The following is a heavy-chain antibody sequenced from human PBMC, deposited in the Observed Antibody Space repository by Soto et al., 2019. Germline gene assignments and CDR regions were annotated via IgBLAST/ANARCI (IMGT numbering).Heavy chain of an antibody. Sequence: QVQLVQSGAKVKKPGSAVKVSCKAAGYTFTSYGISWVRQAPGQGLKWMGWSSAYNGNTNYAQKPQGRVTMTTDTSTSTAYMELRSLRSDDTAVYYCGRDTHLYDYNGMDVWGQGTTVTVSS. CDR1: GYTFTSYG. CDR2: SSAYNGNT. CDR3: GRDTHLYDYNGMDV. D-gene: IGHD2-15*01. V-gene: IGHV1-18*01. J-gene: IGHJ6*02.